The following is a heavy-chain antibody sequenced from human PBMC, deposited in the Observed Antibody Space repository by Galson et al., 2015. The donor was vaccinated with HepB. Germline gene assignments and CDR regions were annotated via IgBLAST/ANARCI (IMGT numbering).Heavy chain of an antibody. V-gene: IGHV4-38-2*02. CDR3: ARGMTAAAGEQEFDY. J-gene: IGHJ4*02. CDR2: IYHSGST. Sequence: SEPLSLTCTVSGYSISSGYYWGWFRQPPGKGLEWIGSIYHSGSTYYNPSLKSRVTISVDTSKNQFSLRLSSVTAADTAVYYCARGMTAAAGEQEFDYWGQGTLVTVSS. D-gene: IGHD6-13*01. CDR1: GYSISSGYY.